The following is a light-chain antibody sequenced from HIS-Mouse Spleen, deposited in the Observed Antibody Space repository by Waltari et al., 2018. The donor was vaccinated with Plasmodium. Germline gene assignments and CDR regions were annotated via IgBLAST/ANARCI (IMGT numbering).Light chain of an antibody. J-gene: IGKJ3*01. CDR2: GAS. V-gene: IGKV3-15*01. CDR3: RQYNNWSFT. Sequence: EIVMTQSPATLSVSPGESATLACRASQSGSSNLAWYQQKPGQAPRLRIYGASTSATGIPDRFRGSGSGTEFTLTISSLQSGDFAVYYCRQYNNWSFTFGPGTKVDIK. CDR1: QSGSSN.